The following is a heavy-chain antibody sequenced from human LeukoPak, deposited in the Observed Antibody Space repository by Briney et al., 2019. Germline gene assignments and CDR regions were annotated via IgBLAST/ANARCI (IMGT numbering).Heavy chain of an antibody. Sequence: EGSLRLSSGTSGFTFSSYWMSWVHQAPGKGLEWVAVIWYGGTSKYYADSVKGRFTISRDNSKNTLYLQMNNLGPEDTAVYYCARVLASVYALDIWGQGTMVTISS. D-gene: IGHD4/OR15-4a*01. CDR3: ARVLASVYALDI. J-gene: IGHJ3*02. CDR2: IWYGGTSK. CDR1: GFTFSSYW. V-gene: IGHV3-33*08.